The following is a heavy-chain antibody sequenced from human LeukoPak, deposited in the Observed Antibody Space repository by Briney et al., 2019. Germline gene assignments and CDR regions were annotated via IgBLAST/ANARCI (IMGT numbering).Heavy chain of an antibody. D-gene: IGHD3-10*01. V-gene: IGHV3-48*03. CDR1: GYTFSSYE. J-gene: IGHJ4*02. Sequence: GGPLRLSCAASGYTFSSYEMNWVRQAPGKGLEGVSYISSSGSTIYYADSVKGRFTISRDNAKNSLYLQMNSLRAEDTAVYYCARVEYGSGSYLDYWGQGTLVTVSS. CDR3: ARVEYGSGSYLDY. CDR2: ISSSGSTI.